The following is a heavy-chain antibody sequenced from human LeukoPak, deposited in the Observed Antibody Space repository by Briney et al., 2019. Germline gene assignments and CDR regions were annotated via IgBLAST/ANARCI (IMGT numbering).Heavy chain of an antibody. CDR3: AGDLISGSGSLGY. CDR2: INTNGSPT. V-gene: IGHV3-74*01. D-gene: IGHD3-10*01. CDR1: GFTFSSYW. J-gene: IGHJ4*02. Sequence: GVLRLSCAASGFTFSSYWMHWVRQAPGKGLVWVARINTNGSPTQYADSVKGRFTISRDNAKTTLYLQMNSLRDEDTAVYYCAGDLISGSGSLGYWGQGTLVTVSS.